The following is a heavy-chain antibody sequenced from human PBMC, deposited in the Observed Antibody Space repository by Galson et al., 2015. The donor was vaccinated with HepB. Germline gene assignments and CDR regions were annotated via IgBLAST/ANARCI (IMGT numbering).Heavy chain of an antibody. CDR1: GGTFSSYA. CDR3: ARALLGYCSGGSCYHFDF. Sequence: SVKVSCKASGGTFSSYAISWVRQAPGQGLEWMGGISPIFGTANYAQKFQGRVTITADESTSTAYMELSSLRSEDTAVYYCARALLGYCSGGSCYHFDFWGQGTLVTVSS. CDR2: ISPIFGTA. D-gene: IGHD2-15*01. V-gene: IGHV1-69*13. J-gene: IGHJ4*02.